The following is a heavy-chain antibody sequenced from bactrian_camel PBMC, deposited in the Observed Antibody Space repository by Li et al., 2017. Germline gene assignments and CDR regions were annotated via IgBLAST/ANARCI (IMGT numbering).Heavy chain of an antibody. D-gene: IGHD1*01. CDR2: VIDTDGSL. CDR3: AADPYVLGTTRLLPHEYNY. J-gene: IGHJ4*01. V-gene: IGHV3S44*01. CDR1: GFSTSGYC. Sequence: VQLVESGGGSVSAGGSLRLSCAASGFSTSGYCMGWFRHPSEKGPEGDRKGVAVIDTDGSLSYADSVKGRFTIYKDNAKNTLYLEMNNLEPEDTAVYFCAADPYVLGTTRLLPHEYNYWGQGTQVTVS.